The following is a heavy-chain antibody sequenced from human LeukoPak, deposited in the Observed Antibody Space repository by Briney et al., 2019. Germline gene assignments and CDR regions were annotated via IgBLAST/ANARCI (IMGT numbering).Heavy chain of an antibody. CDR3: ARQERGYDGSGHRAFDI. CDR1: GGSISDYY. J-gene: IGHJ3*02. Sequence: SETLSLTCTVSGGSISDYYWTWIRQPAGKGLEWIGRIYSSGSTNYNPSLMSRVTMSVDTSNNQFSLRLSSVTAADTAVYYCARQERGYDGSGHRAFDIWGQGTMVTISS. CDR2: IYSSGST. D-gene: IGHD3-22*01. V-gene: IGHV4-4*07.